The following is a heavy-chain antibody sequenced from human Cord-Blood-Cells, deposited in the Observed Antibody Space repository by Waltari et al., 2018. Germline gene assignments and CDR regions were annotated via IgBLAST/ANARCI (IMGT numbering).Heavy chain of an antibody. CDR3: ATVWQQLVNTPFDY. CDR1: GGTFSSYA. J-gene: IGHJ4*02. CDR2: IIPIFGTA. V-gene: IGHV1-69*01. Sequence: QVQLVQSGAEVKKPGSSVNVSCKASGGTFSSYAIRWVRQAPGQGLEWMGGIIPIFGTANYAQKFQGRVTITADESTSTAYMELSSLRSEDTAVYYCATVWQQLVNTPFDYWGQGTLVTVSS. D-gene: IGHD6-13*01.